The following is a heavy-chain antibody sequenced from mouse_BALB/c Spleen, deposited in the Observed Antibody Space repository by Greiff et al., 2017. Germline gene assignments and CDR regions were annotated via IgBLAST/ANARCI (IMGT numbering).Heavy chain of an antibody. CDR1: GFNIKDTY. D-gene: IGHD2-3*01. CDR2: IDPANGNT. Sequence: EVKLEESGAELVKPGASVKLSCTASGFNIKDTYMHWVKQRPEQGLEWIGRIDPANGNTKYDPKFQGKATITADTSSNTAYLQLSSLTSEDTAVYYCASDGYYSYYAMDYWGKGTSVTVSS. V-gene: IGHV14-3*02. CDR3: ASDGYYSYYAMDY. J-gene: IGHJ4*01.